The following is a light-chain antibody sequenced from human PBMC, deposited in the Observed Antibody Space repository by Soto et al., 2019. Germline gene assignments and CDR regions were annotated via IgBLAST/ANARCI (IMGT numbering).Light chain of an antibody. J-gene: IGLJ2*01. V-gene: IGLV2-14*01. CDR1: SSDVGGYNY. CDR3: SSFTSSTTPV. CDR2: DVS. Sequence: QSALTQPASVSGSPGQSITISCTGTSSDVGGYNYVSWYQQHPRKAPKLMIYDVSNRPSGVSNRFSGSKSGNTASLTISGLQAEDEADYYCSSFTSSTTPVFGGGTQLTVL.